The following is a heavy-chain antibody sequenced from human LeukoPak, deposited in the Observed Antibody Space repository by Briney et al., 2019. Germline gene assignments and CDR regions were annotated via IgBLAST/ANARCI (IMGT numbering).Heavy chain of an antibody. CDR2: ISSSGSTI. V-gene: IGHV3-48*03. D-gene: IGHD3-10*02. Sequence: SGGSLRLSCAASGFTFSSYEMNWVRQAPGKGLGWVSYISSSGSTIYYADSVKGRFTISRDNAKNSLYLQMNSLRAGDTAVYYCAELGITMIGGVWGKGTTVTISS. J-gene: IGHJ6*04. CDR1: GFTFSSYE. CDR3: AELGITMIGGV.